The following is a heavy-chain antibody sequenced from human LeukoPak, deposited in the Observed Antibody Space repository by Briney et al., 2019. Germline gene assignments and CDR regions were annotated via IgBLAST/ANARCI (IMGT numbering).Heavy chain of an antibody. CDR2: LSNSSSYI. CDR1: GFPLSSYS. D-gene: IGHD5-18*01. V-gene: IGHV3-21*01. CDR3: ARDPPTWTQPQHG. J-gene: IGHJ4*02. Sequence: PGGPLRLSCAASGFPLSSYSMIWLRQAPGKGLEWVSSLSNSSSYIYYAGSVTGRFTISRDNAKISLYLQMASLRAEDTAVYYCARDPPTWTQPQHGWGQGTLVTVSS.